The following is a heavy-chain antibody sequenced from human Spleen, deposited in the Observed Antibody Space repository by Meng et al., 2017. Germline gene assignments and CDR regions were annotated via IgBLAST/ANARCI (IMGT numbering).Heavy chain of an antibody. CDR2: INHSGSS. Sequence: QVQLQASGPGLVKPSGPPSLPCGVAGGSISSNNWWTWVRQPPGKGLEWIGEINHSGSSNYNPSLKSRVTISVDTSKNQFSLKLSSVIAADTAVYYCVYFWSGYFTSGQGILVTVSS. D-gene: IGHD3-3*01. J-gene: IGHJ5*02. CDR3: VYFWSGYFT. CDR1: GGSISSNNW. V-gene: IGHV4-4*02.